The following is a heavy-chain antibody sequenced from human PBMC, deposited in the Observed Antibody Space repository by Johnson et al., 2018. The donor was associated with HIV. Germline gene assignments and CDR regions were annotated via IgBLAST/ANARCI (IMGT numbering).Heavy chain of an antibody. J-gene: IGHJ3*02. CDR2: IPYDGTTK. CDR3: ARARARVTFDI. D-gene: IGHD2-21*01. V-gene: IGHV3-30*14. CDR1: GFTFSSYA. Sequence: QEQLVESGGGVVQPGRSLRLSCAASGFTFSSYAMHWVRQPPGKGLEGVAFIPYDGTTKYYVDSVTGRFTISRDNSKNTLYLQMNSLRAEDTAVYYCARARARVTFDIWGQGTMVTVSS.